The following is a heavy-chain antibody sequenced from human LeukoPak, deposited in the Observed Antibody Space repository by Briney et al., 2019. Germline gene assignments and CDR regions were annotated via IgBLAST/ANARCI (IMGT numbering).Heavy chain of an antibody. V-gene: IGHV3-30*04. CDR1: GFTFSGYP. CDR3: AKDLSSPYYYDSSGYYPPGY. CDR2: ISYDGSNK. Sequence: GGSLRLSCAASGFTFSGYPIHWVRQAPGKGLEWVAVISYDGSNKYYADSVKGRFTISRDNSKNTLYLQMNSLRAEDTAVYYCAKDLSSPYYYDSSGYYPPGYWGQGTLVTVSS. J-gene: IGHJ4*02. D-gene: IGHD3-22*01.